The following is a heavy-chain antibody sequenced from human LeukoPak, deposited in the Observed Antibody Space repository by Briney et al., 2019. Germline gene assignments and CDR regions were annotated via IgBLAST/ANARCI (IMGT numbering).Heavy chain of an antibody. Sequence: GGSLRFSCAASGFTFSTHWMYWVRQAPGWELVWVSRISGDGSLTSYADSVKGRFTISRDNAKDTLYLQMTSLRVEDTAVYSCASLLTPYHGSGGGGMDVWGQGTTVTVSS. V-gene: IGHV3-74*01. CDR1: GFTFSTHW. J-gene: IGHJ6*02. D-gene: IGHD3-10*01. CDR2: ISGDGSLT. CDR3: ASLLTPYHGSGGGGMDV.